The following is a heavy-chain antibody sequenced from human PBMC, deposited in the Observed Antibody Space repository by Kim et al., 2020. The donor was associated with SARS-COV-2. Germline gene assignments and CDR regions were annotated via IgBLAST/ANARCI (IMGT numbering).Heavy chain of an antibody. Sequence: SETLSLTCIVSGVSIRDHHWTWIRQSPGKGLKWIGYIFNNGDTNYNPSFESRVAISVDASKNHLSLMLSFVTAAYTAVYYCARFSDYVVLIDYYLEAWIAPWGQGTQVTVSS. CDR1: GVSIRDHH. J-gene: IGHJ5*02. D-gene: IGHD3-10*01. V-gene: IGHV4-59*11. CDR3: ARFSDYVVLIDYYLEAWIAP. CDR2: IFNNGDT.